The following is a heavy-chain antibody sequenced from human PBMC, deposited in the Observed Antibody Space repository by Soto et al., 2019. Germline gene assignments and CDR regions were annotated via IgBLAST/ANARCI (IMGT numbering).Heavy chain of an antibody. V-gene: IGHV4-59*01. J-gene: IGHJ3*02. D-gene: IGHD6-13*01. CDR3: ARDVSPGSSSLYLDAFDI. Sequence: TSETLSLTCTVSGGSISSYYWSWIRQPPGKGLEWIGYISYSGSTNYNPSLKSRVTISLDTSNYHFSLKLSSVTAADTALYYCARDVSPGSSSLYLDAFDIWGQGTMVTVSS. CDR1: GGSISSYY. CDR2: ISYSGST.